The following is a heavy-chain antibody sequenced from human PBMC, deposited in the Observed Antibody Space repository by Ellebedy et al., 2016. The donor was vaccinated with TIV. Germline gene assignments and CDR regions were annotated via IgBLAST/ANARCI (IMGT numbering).Heavy chain of an antibody. CDR2: IHSDGRST. J-gene: IGHJ2*01. CDR3: ARAGSSGWEAYFDL. D-gene: IGHD6-19*01. CDR1: GFTFTPYW. V-gene: IGHV3-74*01. Sequence: GESLKISCAASGFTFTPYWLHWVRQAPGKGPVWVSRIHSDGRSTTYADSVKGRFTISRDNAKNTLYLQMNSLRAEDTAVYYCARAGSSGWEAYFDLWGRGTLVTVSS.